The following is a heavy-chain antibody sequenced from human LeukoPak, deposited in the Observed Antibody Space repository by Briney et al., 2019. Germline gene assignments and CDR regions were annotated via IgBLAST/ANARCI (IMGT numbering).Heavy chain of an antibody. CDR3: ARAGTPYGGTPDFDY. J-gene: IGHJ4*02. CDR1: GFTFSSYW. CDR2: INTDGSST. V-gene: IGHV3-74*01. D-gene: IGHD4-23*01. Sequence: GGSLRLSCAASGFTFSSYWMHWVRQAPGKGLVWVSRINTDGSSTSYADSVKGRFTISRDNAKNTLYLQMNSLRAEDTAVYYCARAGTPYGGTPDFDYWGQGTLVTVS.